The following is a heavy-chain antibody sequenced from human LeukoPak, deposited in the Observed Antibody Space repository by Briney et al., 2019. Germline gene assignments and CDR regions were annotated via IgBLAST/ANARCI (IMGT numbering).Heavy chain of an antibody. CDR2: ISSSSSYI. V-gene: IGHV3-21*01. Sequence: PGGSLRLSCAASGLTFRSYTMNWVRQAPGKGLEWVSSISSSSSYIYYADSVKGRFTISRDNAKNSLYLQMNRLRDEDTALWYCPCMYVRIMGYCGQGTLVTVSS. CDR1: GLTFRSYT. J-gene: IGHJ4*02. CDR3: PCMYVRIMGY. D-gene: IGHD2-8*01.